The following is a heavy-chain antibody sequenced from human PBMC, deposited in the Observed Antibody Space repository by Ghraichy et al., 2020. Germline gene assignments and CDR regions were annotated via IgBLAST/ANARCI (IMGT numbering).Heavy chain of an antibody. D-gene: IGHD3-10*01. V-gene: IGHV1-18*01. J-gene: IGHJ6*02. Sequence: ASVKVSCKASGYTFTSYGISWVRQAPGQGLEWMGWISAYNGNTNYAQKLQGRVTMTTDTSTSTAYMELRSLRSDDTAVYYCAGSLRSPVRITMVRGVIRLYYYYGMDVWGQGTTVTVSS. CDR2: ISAYNGNT. CDR1: GYTFTSYG. CDR3: AGSLRSPVRITMVRGVIRLYYYYGMDV.